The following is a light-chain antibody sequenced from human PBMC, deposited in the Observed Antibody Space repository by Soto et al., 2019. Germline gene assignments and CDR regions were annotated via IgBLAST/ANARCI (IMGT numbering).Light chain of an antibody. J-gene: IGKJ1*01. Sequence: DIQMTQSPSTLSASVGDRVTITCRASQSISSWLAWYQQKPGKAPKLLIYDASSLESGVPSRFSGSGSGTEFTLTISSLQTDDFASYYCQHYDSYSWTFGQGTKVDIK. V-gene: IGKV1-5*01. CDR1: QSISSW. CDR3: QHYDSYSWT. CDR2: DAS.